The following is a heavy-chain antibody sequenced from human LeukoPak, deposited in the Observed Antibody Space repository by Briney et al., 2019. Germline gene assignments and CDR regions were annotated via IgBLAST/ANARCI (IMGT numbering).Heavy chain of an antibody. CDR1: GYSISSGYY. V-gene: IGHV4-38-2*02. CDR2: VYYSGSN. Sequence: PSETLSLTCTVSGYSISSGYYWGWIRQSPGKGLEWIGSVYYSGSNLDNPSLKSRVFISVDTSKNHVSLRLSSVTAADTAVYYCVGDSSGTLAFDIWGQGTMVTVSS. D-gene: IGHD6-25*01. J-gene: IGHJ3*02. CDR3: VGDSSGTLAFDI.